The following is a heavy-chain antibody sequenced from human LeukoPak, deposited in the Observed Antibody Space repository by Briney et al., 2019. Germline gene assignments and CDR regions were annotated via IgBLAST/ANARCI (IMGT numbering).Heavy chain of an antibody. Sequence: SQTLSLTCAISGDSVSSSSAAWNWIRQSPSRGLEWLGRTYYRSKWYNDYAVSVKSRITINPDTSKNQFSLKLNSVTAADTAVYYCARVTHSYGSGYYPYWGQGTLVTVSS. CDR2: TYYRSKWYN. CDR3: ARVTHSYGSGYYPY. CDR1: GDSVSSSSAA. D-gene: IGHD3-10*01. V-gene: IGHV6-1*01. J-gene: IGHJ4*02.